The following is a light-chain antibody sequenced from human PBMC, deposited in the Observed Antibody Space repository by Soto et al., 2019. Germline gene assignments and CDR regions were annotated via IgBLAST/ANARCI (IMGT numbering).Light chain of an antibody. J-gene: IGKJ1*01. CDR1: QSVSSTY. CDR3: QQYGRSRWT. V-gene: IGKV3-20*01. Sequence: EIVLTQSPDTLSLFPGERATLSCRASQSVSSTYLAWYQQKLGQAPRLLIFGASSRATGIPDRFSGSGSGTDFTLTISRLEPEDFAVYYCQQYGRSRWTFGQGTKVDIK. CDR2: GAS.